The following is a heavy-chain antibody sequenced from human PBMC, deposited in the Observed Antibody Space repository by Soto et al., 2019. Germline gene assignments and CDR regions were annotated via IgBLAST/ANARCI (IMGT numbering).Heavy chain of an antibody. V-gene: IGHV3-23*01. CDR3: AKTNQGIVVVYYFDY. CDR2: ISGSGGST. CDR1: GFTFSSYA. J-gene: IGHJ4*02. Sequence: LRLSCAASGFTFSSYAMSWVRQAPGKGLEWVSAISGSGGSTYYADSVKGRFTISRDNSKNTLYLQMNSLRAEDTAVYYCAKTNQGIVVVYYFDYWGQGTLVTVSS. D-gene: IGHD2-21*01.